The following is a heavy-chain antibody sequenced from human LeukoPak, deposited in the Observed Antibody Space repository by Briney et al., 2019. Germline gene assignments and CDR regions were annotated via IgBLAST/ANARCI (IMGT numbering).Heavy chain of an antibody. J-gene: IGHJ4*02. Sequence: SETLSLTCAVYGGSFSGYYWSWIRQPPGKGLEWIGEINHSGSTNYNPSLKSRVTISVDTSKNQFSLKLSSVTAADTAVYYCARHVAYQGYYFDYWGQGTLVTVSS. D-gene: IGHD2-21*01. CDR3: ARHVAYQGYYFDY. V-gene: IGHV4-34*01. CDR1: GGSFSGYY. CDR2: INHSGST.